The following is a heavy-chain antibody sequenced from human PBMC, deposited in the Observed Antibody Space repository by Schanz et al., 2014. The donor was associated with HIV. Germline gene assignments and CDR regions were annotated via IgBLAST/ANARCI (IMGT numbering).Heavy chain of an antibody. J-gene: IGHJ3*02. D-gene: IGHD3-10*01. Sequence: QVQLVQSGAEVKKPGSSVKVSCKASGGTFSSYAISWVRLAPGQGLEWMGGIIPMFGSTNYAQKFQGRVTITADESTSTAYMELSSLRSEDTAVYYCARGEMVRGVVKQHVFQIWGQGTMVTVSS. CDR1: GGTFSSYA. CDR2: IIPMFGST. V-gene: IGHV1-69*01. CDR3: ARGEMVRGVVKQHVFQI.